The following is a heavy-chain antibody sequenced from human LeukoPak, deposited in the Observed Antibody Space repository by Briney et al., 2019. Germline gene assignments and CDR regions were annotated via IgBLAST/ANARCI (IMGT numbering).Heavy chain of an antibody. CDR1: GYTFTGYY. CDR2: INPNSGGT. D-gene: IGHD1-26*01. J-gene: IGHJ4*02. CDR3: ARMALRVGATFDY. Sequence: ASVKVSCKASGYTFTGYYMHWVRQAPGQGLEWMGWINPNSGGTNYAQEFQGRVTMTRDTSISTAYMELRRLRSDDTAVYYCARMALRVGATFDYWGQGTLVTVSS. V-gene: IGHV1-2*02.